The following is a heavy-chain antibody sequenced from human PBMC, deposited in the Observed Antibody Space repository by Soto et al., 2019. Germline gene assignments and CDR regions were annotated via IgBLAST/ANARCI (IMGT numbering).Heavy chain of an antibody. V-gene: IGHV5-10-1*01. CDR1: GYSFTSYW. Sequence: LGESLKISCKGSGYSFTSYWISWVRQMPGKGLEWMGRIDPSDSYTNYSPSFQGHVTISADKSISTAYLQWSSLKASDTAMYYCARHSSSWAYFDYWGQGTLVTVSS. CDR3: ARHSSSWAYFDY. CDR2: IDPSDSYT. J-gene: IGHJ4*02. D-gene: IGHD6-13*01.